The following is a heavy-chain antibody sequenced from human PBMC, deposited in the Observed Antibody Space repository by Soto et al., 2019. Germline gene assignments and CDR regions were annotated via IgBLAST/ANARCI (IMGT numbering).Heavy chain of an antibody. CDR1: GFPFSSYV. V-gene: IGHV3-23*01. D-gene: IGHD4-4*01. CDR2: ITGGGSNT. Sequence: GGSLRLSCAASGFPFSSYVMSWVRQAPGEGLEWVSGITGGGSNTFYADSVKGRFTISRDNSKNTLFLQMNSLGAEDTAVYYCAKDSNKYSSSLRGRYFDYWGQGIGVTVSS. CDR3: AKDSNKYSSSLRGRYFDY. J-gene: IGHJ4*02.